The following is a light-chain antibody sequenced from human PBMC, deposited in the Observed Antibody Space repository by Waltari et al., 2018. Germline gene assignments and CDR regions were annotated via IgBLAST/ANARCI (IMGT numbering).Light chain of an antibody. CDR3: QQYGSLPWT. Sequence: VLIQSSGTLSVSPGERATLSCRASEGVTNDYLAWYQQKPGQAPRLLIFDASVRATGIPDRFSGSGSGTDFTLTITRLEPEDFAVYHCQQYGSLPWTFGQGTKVDMK. J-gene: IGKJ1*01. CDR1: EGVTNDY. CDR2: DAS. V-gene: IGKV3-20*01.